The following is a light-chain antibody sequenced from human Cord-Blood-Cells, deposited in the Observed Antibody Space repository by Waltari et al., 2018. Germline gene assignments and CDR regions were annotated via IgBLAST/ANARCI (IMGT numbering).Light chain of an antibody. CDR3: QQYNSYST. J-gene: IGKJ1*01. V-gene: IGKV1-5*03. Sequence: DIQMTQSPSTLSASVGDRVTITSRATQSISSGLAWYQQKPGKAPKLLIYKAYSLESGVPSRFIDSASEPEFTLTIRSLQRDNLATYYCQQYNSYSTFGQGTKVEIK. CDR1: QSISSG. CDR2: KAY.